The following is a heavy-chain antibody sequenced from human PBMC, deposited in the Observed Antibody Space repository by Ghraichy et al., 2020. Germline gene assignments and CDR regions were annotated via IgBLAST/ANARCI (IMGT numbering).Heavy chain of an antibody. V-gene: IGHV4-34*01. D-gene: IGHD3-10*01. J-gene: IGHJ5*02. Sequence: SETLSLTCAVYGGSFSGYYWSWIRQPPGKGLEWIGEINHSGSTNYNPSLKSRVTISVDTSKNQFSLKLSSVTAADTAVYYCARVGGQTYYYGSGSQLNWFDPWGQGTLVTVSS. CDR3: ARVGGQTYYYGSGSQLNWFDP. CDR2: INHSGST. CDR1: GGSFSGYY.